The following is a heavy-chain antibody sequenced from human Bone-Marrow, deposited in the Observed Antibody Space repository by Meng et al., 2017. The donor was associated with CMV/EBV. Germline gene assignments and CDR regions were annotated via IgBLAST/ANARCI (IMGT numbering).Heavy chain of an antibody. D-gene: IGHD6-6*01. V-gene: IGHV3-23*01. Sequence: GESLKISCAASGFTFSSYAMSWVRQAPGKGLEWVSAISGSGGSTYCADSVKGRFTISRDNSKNTLYLQMNSLRAEDTAVYYCAKWLPWRKYSSSSAPISYCGQGTLVTVSS. CDR1: GFTFSSYA. J-gene: IGHJ4*02. CDR2: ISGSGGST. CDR3: AKWLPWRKYSSSSAPISY.